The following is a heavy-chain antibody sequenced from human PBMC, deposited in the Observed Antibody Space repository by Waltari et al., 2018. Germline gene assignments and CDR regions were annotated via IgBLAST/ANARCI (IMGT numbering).Heavy chain of an antibody. Sequence: EVQLVESGGGLVQPGGSLRLSCAASGFTFSSYWMSWVRQAPGKGLEWVAKRKQDGSEKYYVVSVKGRFTISRDNSKNTLYLQMNSLRAEDTAVYYCARYSSSWSYYYYYMDVWGKGTTVTVSS. V-gene: IGHV3-7*03. J-gene: IGHJ6*03. CDR2: RKQDGSEK. CDR3: ARYSSSWSYYYYYMDV. CDR1: GFTFSSYW. D-gene: IGHD6-13*01.